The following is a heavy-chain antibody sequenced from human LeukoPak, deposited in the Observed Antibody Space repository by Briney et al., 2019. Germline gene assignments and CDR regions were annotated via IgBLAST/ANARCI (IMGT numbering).Heavy chain of an antibody. CDR3: ARLVLDLAHASVGTQYGMDV. CDR1: GDSVSSNSAA. Sequence: SQTLSLTCAISGDSVSSNSAAWNWIRQSPSRGLEWLGRTYYRSKWYNDYAVSVKSRITINPDTSKNQFSLQLNSVTPEDTAVYYCARLVLDLAHASVGTQYGMDVWGQGTTVTVSS. D-gene: IGHD1-26*01. V-gene: IGHV6-1*01. CDR2: TYYRSKWYN. J-gene: IGHJ6*02.